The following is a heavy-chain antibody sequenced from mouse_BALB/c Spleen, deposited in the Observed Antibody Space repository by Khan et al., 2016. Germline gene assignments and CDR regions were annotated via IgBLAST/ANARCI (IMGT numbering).Heavy chain of an antibody. CDR3: AIMHYYGYYAMDD. Sequence: QIQLVQSGPELKKPGETVKISCKASGYTFTNYGMNWVKQAPGKGLKWMGWINTNTGEPTYAEEFKGRFAFSLETSASTAYLQINNLKNEDTATYLSAIMHYYGYYAMDDWGQGTSVTVSS. CDR1: GYTFTNYG. CDR2: INTNTGEP. D-gene: IGHD1-2*01. J-gene: IGHJ4*01. V-gene: IGHV9-3*02.